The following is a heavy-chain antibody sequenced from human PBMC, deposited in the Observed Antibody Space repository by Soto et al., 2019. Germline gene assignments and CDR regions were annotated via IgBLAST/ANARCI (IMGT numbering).Heavy chain of an antibody. CDR2: IYYSGST. CDR3: ARHVRTYSSSWYGYFQH. Sequence: SETLSLTCTVSGGSISSSSYYWGWIRQPPGKGLEWIGSIYYSGSTYYNPSLKSRVTISVDTSKNQFSLKLSSVTAADTAVYYCARHVRTYSSSWYGYFQHWGQGTLVTVSS. CDR1: GGSISSSSYY. D-gene: IGHD6-13*01. V-gene: IGHV4-39*01. J-gene: IGHJ1*01.